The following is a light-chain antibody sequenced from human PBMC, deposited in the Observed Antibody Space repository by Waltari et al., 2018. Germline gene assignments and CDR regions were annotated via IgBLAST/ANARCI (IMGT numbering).Light chain of an antibody. CDR3: QHYVRLPAT. J-gene: IGKJ1*01. Sequence: LLTQSPGTLSLSPGDRATLSCRASQRVGRSLAWYQQKPGQAPRLLIYGASTRFTGIPDRFSGSGSGTDFSLTISRLEPEDFAVYYCQHYVRLPATFGQGTTVEIK. CDR2: GAS. CDR1: QRVGRS. V-gene: IGKV3-20*01.